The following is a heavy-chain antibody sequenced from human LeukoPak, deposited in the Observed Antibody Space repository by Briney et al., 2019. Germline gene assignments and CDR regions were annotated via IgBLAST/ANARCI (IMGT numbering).Heavy chain of an antibody. D-gene: IGHD5-18*01. CDR1: GGSISSYY. CDR3: ARAGYSYGTGYYFDY. J-gene: IGHJ4*02. V-gene: IGHV4-59*01. CDR2: IYYTGAT. Sequence: KTSETLSLTCTVSGGSISSYYWSWNRLPPGKGMEWFGYIYYTGATYYNPSLKSRVTISLDTSKNQFSLKLSSVTAADADIYYCARAGYSYGTGYYFDYWGQGALVTVSS.